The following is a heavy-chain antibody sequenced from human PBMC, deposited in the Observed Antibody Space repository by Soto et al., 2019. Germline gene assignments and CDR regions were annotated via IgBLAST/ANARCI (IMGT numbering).Heavy chain of an antibody. V-gene: IGHV4-39*01. Sequence: SETLSLTCTVSGASIISTTKYWGWIRQPPGRGLEWIGTISSIGSTYYNPSLEGRVTISVDTSKNQFSLKVISVTAADTGLYYCARQDHGDYEFFFDYWGQGTLVTVSS. CDR3: ARQDHGDYEFFFDY. J-gene: IGHJ4*02. CDR2: ISSIGST. CDR1: GASIISTTKY. D-gene: IGHD4-17*01.